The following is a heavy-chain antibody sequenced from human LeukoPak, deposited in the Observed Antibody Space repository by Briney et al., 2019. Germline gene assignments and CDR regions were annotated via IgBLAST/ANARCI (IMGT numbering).Heavy chain of an antibody. V-gene: IGHV4-4*09. CDR2: ICSSGAT. CDR3: ARRTPGPQLDEYVAYFFDH. J-gene: IGHJ4*02. D-gene: IGHD2-2*01. Sequence: SETLSLICTVSGGSITTYNWIWIRQTPGQALEWIGHICSSGATKYNPSLKSRATILLDTSKNQLSLKLSSVSAADTAVYYCARRTPGPQLDEYVAYFFDHWGQGTQVTVSS. CDR1: GGSITTYN.